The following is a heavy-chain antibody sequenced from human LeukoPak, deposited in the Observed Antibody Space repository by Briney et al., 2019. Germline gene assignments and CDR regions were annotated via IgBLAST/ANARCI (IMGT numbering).Heavy chain of an antibody. CDR2: ISWNSGSI. CDR3: AKLSEMATITDY. CDR1: GFTFDDYA. J-gene: IGHJ4*02. Sequence: GGSLRLSCAASGFTFDDYAMHWVRQAPGKGLEWVSGISWNSGSIGYADSVKGRFTISRDNAKNSLYLQMNSLRAEDTASYYCAKLSEMATITDYWGQGTLVTVSS. V-gene: IGHV3-9*01. D-gene: IGHD5-24*01.